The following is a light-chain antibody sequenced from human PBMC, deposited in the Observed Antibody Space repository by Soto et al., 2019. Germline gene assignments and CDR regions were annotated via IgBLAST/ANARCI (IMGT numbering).Light chain of an antibody. Sequence: EIVMTQSPATLSVSPGERATLSCRASQSVSSNLAWYQQKPGQAPRLLIYGASTRATGIPARFSGSGSGTEFTLTISSLQSEDVAVYYCQKYNSAPLTFGGGTKVEIK. J-gene: IGKJ4*01. V-gene: IGKV3-15*01. CDR3: QKYNSAPLT. CDR1: QSVSSN. CDR2: GAS.